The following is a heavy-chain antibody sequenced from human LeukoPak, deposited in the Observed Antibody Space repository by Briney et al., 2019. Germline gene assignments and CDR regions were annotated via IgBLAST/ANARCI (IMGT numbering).Heavy chain of an antibody. Sequence: GGSLRLSCAASGFTFSSYAMSWVRQTPGKGLEWVSVIIGSGGSTYYADSVKGRFTISRDNFKNTLYLQMNSLRAEDTAVYYCAKARGDGYNYGEFDSWGQGTLVTVSS. CDR1: GFTFSSYA. D-gene: IGHD5-24*01. CDR2: IIGSGGST. V-gene: IGHV3-23*01. CDR3: AKARGDGYNYGEFDS. J-gene: IGHJ4*02.